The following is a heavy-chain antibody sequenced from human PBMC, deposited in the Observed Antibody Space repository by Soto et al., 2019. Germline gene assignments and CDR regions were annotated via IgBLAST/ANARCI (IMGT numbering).Heavy chain of an antibody. CDR1: GYTFTREG. V-gene: IGHV1-18*01. J-gene: IGHJ4*02. CDR3: ARDPPGLYQFDY. CDR2: INLNNGKT. Sequence: QVQLVQSGAEVKKPGASVKVSCKASGYTFTREGISWVRQAPGQGLEWMGWINLNNGKTDYQRRLQGRVTMTTDTYTTTVYMELRNLRPDDTAMYYCARDPPGLYQFDYWGQGTLVTVSS. D-gene: IGHD3-16*02.